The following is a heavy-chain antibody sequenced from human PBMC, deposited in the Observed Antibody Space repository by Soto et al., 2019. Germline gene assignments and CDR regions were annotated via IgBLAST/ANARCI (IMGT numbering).Heavy chain of an antibody. D-gene: IGHD3-22*01. J-gene: IGHJ3*02. CDR2: IYPGDSDT. CDR1: GYSFTTYW. V-gene: IGHV5-51*01. CDR3: ARMPLDISGYYMAFDI. Sequence: EVQLVQSGAEVKKPGESLQISCKGSGYSFTTYWIGWVRQMPGKGLEWMGIIYPGDSDTRYSPSFQGQITISADKSISTAYLQWSSLKASDTAMYYCARMPLDISGYYMAFDIWGQGTMVTVSS.